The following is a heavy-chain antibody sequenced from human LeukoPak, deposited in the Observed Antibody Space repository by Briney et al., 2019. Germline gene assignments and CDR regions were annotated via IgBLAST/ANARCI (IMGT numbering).Heavy chain of an antibody. D-gene: IGHD3-10*01. CDR2: ITHSGST. CDR3: ARRGSKKSGSGSYRY. V-gene: IGHV4-34*01. CDR1: GGSFSGYY. Sequence: SETLSLTCAVYGGSFSGYYWSWIRQPPGQGLEWIGEITHSGSTTYNPSLKSRVTISVDASKNQFSVKLSSVTAADTAVYSCARRGSKKSGSGSYRYWGQGTLVTVSS. J-gene: IGHJ4*02.